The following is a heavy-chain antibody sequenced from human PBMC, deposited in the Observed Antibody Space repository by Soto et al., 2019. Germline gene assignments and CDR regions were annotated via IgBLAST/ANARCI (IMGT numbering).Heavy chain of an antibody. V-gene: IGHV4-59*12. Sequence: SETLSLTCTVSGGSISSYYWSWIRQPPGKGLEWIGYIYHSGSTNYNPSLKSRVTISVDTSKNQFSLKLSSVTAADTAVYYCARGRGWYYYGSGSLDYWGQGTLVTVSS. D-gene: IGHD3-10*01. CDR3: ARGRGWYYYGSGSLDY. J-gene: IGHJ4*02. CDR2: IYHSGST. CDR1: GGSISSYY.